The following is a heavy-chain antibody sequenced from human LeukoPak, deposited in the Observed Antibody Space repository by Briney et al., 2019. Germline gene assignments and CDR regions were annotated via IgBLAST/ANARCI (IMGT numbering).Heavy chain of an antibody. J-gene: IGHJ3*02. Sequence: GGSLRLSCEASGFISSSYWMNWVRQPPGKGLEWVANINPDGSARSYVDSVKGRCTTSRDNAKNSLYLQMNSLRVEDTALYYCAGWGISAIWGQGTTVTVSP. CDR2: INPDGSAR. CDR3: AGWGISAI. D-gene: IGHD3-16*01. CDR1: GFISSSYW. V-gene: IGHV3-7*01.